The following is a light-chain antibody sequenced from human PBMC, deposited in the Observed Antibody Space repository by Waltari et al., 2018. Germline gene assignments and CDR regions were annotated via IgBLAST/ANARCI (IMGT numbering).Light chain of an antibody. Sequence: EIVLTQSPGTLPLSPGQGPTLSCRTSQTIRTTYLAWYQQKPGQAPTLLIYGTFSRATGIPDRFTGSGSGTDFSLTISSLEPEDFATYYCQKYDISPLTFGGGTTVEIK. CDR3: QKYDISPLT. J-gene: IGKJ4*02. CDR1: QTIRTTY. V-gene: IGKV3-20*01. CDR2: GTF.